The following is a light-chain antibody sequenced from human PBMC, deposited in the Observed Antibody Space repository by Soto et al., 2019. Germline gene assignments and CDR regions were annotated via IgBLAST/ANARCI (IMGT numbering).Light chain of an antibody. CDR2: GAS. J-gene: IGKJ3*01. CDR3: QHYDRSLHVT. Sequence: EIVLTQSPGTLSLSPGERATLSCRASQSVSSDYLAWYQLKPSQAPRLLIYGASSRATGIPDRFSGSGSGTDFTFTISRLQPQDVAVYCCQHYDRSLHVTFGPGTKVDI. CDR1: QSVSSDY. V-gene: IGKV3-20*01.